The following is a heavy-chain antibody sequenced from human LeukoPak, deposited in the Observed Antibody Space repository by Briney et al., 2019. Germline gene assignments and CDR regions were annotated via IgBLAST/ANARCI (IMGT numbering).Heavy chain of an antibody. Sequence: GGSLRLSCAASGFTFSSYSMNWVRQAPGKGLEWVSSISSSSSYIYYADSVKGRFTISRDNAKNSLYLQMNSPSAEDTAVYYCASSPRTAMVTWYFDYWGQGTLVTVSS. V-gene: IGHV3-21*01. CDR3: ASSPRTAMVTWYFDY. D-gene: IGHD5-18*01. CDR2: ISSSSSYI. J-gene: IGHJ4*02. CDR1: GFTFSSYS.